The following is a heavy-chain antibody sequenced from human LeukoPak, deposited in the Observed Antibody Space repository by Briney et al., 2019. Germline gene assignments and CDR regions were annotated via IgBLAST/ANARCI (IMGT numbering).Heavy chain of an antibody. J-gene: IGHJ1*01. CDR3: ARGYYDSSGTEGPEYFQH. CDR1: GFTVSSNY. D-gene: IGHD3-22*01. Sequence: GGSLRLSCAASGFTVSSNYMSWVRQAPGKGLEWVSVIYSGGSTYYADSVKGRFTISRDNSKNTLYLQMNSLRAEDTAVYYCARGYYDSSGTEGPEYFQHWGQGTLVTVSS. V-gene: IGHV3-66*01. CDR2: IYSGGST.